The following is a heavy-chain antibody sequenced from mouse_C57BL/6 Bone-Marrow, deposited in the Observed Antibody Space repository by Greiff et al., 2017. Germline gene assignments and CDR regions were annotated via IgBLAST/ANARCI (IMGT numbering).Heavy chain of an antibody. CDR2: ISYDGSN. J-gene: IGHJ4*01. D-gene: IGHD1-1*01. CDR1: GYSITSGYY. CDR3: ARDITTVVDDAMDY. Sequence: EVKLMESGPGLVKPSQSLSLTCSVTGYSITSGYYWNWIRQFPGNKLEWMGYISYDGSNNYNPSLKNRISITRDTSKNQFFLKLNSVTTEDTATYYCARDITTVVDDAMDYWGQGTSVTVSS. V-gene: IGHV3-6*01.